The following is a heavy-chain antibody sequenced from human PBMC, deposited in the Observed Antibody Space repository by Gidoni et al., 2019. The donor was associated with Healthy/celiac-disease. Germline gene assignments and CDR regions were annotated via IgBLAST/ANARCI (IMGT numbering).Heavy chain of an antibody. CDR3: ATAGEVRGDRAYFGY. CDR2: IYPGDSET. CDR1: GYSLTSYW. V-gene: IGHV5-51*01. J-gene: IGHJ4*02. Sequence: EVQLVQSGAEVKKPGESLKISCKGSGYSLTSYWIGWVRQMPGKGLEWMGFIYPGDSETRYIPSFQGQVTISAYKSISTAYLQWSSLKASDTAMYYCATAGEVRGDRAYFGYWVQGTLVTVSS. D-gene: IGHD3-10*01.